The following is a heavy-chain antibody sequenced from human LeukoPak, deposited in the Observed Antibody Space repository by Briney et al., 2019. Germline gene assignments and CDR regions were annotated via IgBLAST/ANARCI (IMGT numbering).Heavy chain of an antibody. CDR2: TSYDGRNI. D-gene: IGHD3-10*01. CDR1: GFIFSTYG. J-gene: IGHJ5*02. V-gene: IGHV3-33*05. CDR3: ARDYYGSGSYGWFDP. Sequence: GGSLTLSCAASGFIFSTYGMHWVRQAPGKGLEWVAVTSYDGRNIHYADSVKGRFTVSRDNIKNSIYLQMDSLRDEDTAVYYCARDYYGSGSYGWFDPWGQGTLVTVSS.